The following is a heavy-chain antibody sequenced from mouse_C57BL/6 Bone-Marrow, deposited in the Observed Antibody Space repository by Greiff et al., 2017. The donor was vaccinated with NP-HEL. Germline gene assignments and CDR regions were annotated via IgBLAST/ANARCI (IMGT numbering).Heavy chain of an antibody. V-gene: IGHV5-12*01. CDR1: GFTFSDYY. CDR3: ARQHYGSSFDY. D-gene: IGHD1-1*01. J-gene: IGHJ2*01. Sequence: EVKLMESGGGLVQPGGSLKLSCAASGFTFSDYYMYWVRQTPEKRLEWVAYISNGGGSTYYPDTVKGRFTISRDNAKNTLYLQMSRLKSEDTAMYYCARQHYGSSFDYWGQGTTLTVSS. CDR2: ISNGGGST.